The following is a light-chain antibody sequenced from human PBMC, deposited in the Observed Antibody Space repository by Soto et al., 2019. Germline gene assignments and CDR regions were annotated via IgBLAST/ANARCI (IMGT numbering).Light chain of an antibody. V-gene: IGKV3-20*01. CDR1: QSVSSSY. CDR2: GAS. Sequence: EIVLTQSPGTLSLSPGERATLSCRASQSVSSSYLAWYQQKPGQAPRLLIYGASSRATGITDRFSGSGSGTDFTLTISRLEPEDFAVYYCQQSGSSPLTFGQGTKVEIK. CDR3: QQSGSSPLT. J-gene: IGKJ1*01.